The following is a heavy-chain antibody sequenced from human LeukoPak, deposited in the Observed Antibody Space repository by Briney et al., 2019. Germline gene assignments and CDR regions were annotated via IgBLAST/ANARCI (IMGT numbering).Heavy chain of an antibody. Sequence: GGSLRLSCAASGFTFSSYGMHWVRQAPGKGLGWVAFIRYDGSTKYYADSVKGRFTISRDNSKNTLYLQMNSLRAEDTAVYYCAKDHGGGSYYYYMDVWGKGTTVTVSS. CDR2: IRYDGSTK. V-gene: IGHV3-30*02. D-gene: IGHD3-16*01. CDR1: GFTFSSYG. J-gene: IGHJ6*03. CDR3: AKDHGGGSYYYYMDV.